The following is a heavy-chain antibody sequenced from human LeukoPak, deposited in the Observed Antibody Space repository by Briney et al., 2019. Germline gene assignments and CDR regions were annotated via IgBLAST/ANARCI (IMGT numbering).Heavy chain of an antibody. CDR2: IKQDGSEK. CDR1: GFTFSSYL. J-gene: IGHJ4*02. Sequence: GGSLRLSCAASGFTFSSYLMSWVRQAPGKGLEWVANIKQDGSEKYYVDSVKGRFTISRDNAKNSLYLQMNSLRAEDTAVYYCARVGSHSSSFDYWGQGTLVTVSS. V-gene: IGHV3-7*01. CDR3: ARVGSHSSSFDY. D-gene: IGHD6-13*01.